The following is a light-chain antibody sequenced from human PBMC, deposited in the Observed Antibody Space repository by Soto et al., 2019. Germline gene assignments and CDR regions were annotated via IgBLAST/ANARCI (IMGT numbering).Light chain of an antibody. CDR1: QSISRW. CDR2: ETS. V-gene: IGKV1-5*03. J-gene: IGKJ1*01. CDR3: QQYKDYWT. Sequence: DVQMTQSPSTLSASGGDRVTITRRASQSISRWLAWYQQKPGKAPKLLIYETSSLEDGVPSRFTGSGSGTEFSLTITSLQPEDFASYYCQQYKDYWTFGQGTKVDI.